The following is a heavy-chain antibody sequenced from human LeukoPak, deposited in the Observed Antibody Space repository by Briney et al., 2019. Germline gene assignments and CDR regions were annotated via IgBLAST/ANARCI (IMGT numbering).Heavy chain of an antibody. CDR1: GFTFDDYT. CDR2: ISWDGGST. Sequence: PGGSLRLSCAASGFTFDDYTMHWVRQAPGKGLEWVSLISWDGGSTYYADSVKGRFTISRDNSKNSLYLQMNSLRTEDTALYYCAKDRSSSWSLSGYFDYWGQGTLVTVSS. J-gene: IGHJ4*02. D-gene: IGHD6-13*01. V-gene: IGHV3-43*01. CDR3: AKDRSSSWSLSGYFDY.